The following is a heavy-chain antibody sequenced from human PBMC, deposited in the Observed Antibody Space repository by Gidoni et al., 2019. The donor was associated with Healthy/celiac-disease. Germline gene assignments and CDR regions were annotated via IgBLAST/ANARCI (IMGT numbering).Heavy chain of an antibody. V-gene: IGHV3-23*01. Sequence: GGSTYYADSVKGRFTISRDNSKNTLYLQMNSLRAEDTAVYYYAKGAITMVRGVIIYFDYWGQGTLVTVSS. CDR2: GGST. J-gene: IGHJ4*02. CDR3: AKGAITMVRGVIIYFDY. D-gene: IGHD3-10*01.